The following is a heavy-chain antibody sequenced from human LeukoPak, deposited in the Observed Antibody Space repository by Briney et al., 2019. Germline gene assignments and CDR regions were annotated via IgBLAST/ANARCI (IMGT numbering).Heavy chain of an antibody. D-gene: IGHD3-22*01. V-gene: IGHV3-21*01. CDR1: GFTFSSYS. CDR3: ARDLGYYDSSGWRPYNWFDP. Sequence: GSLRLSCAASGFTFSSYSMNWVRQAPGKGLEWVSSISSSSSYIYYADSVKGRFTISRDNAKNSLYLQMNSLRAEDTAVYYCARDLGYYDSSGWRPYNWFDPWGQGTLVTVSS. J-gene: IGHJ5*02. CDR2: ISSSSSYI.